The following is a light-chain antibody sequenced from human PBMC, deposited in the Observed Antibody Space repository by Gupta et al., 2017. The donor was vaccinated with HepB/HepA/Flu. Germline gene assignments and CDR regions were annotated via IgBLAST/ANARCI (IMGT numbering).Light chain of an antibody. J-gene: IGKJ1*01. CDR1: QNIINY. CDR2: AVS. Sequence: DIQMTQSPSSLSASVGDRVTITCRASQNIINYLNWYQQKLGKAPKILIDAVSSLQSGVPLRFSGTGSGTEFTLTISSLQPEDFATYYCQQSHSTPPTFGQGTKVEIK. V-gene: IGKV1-39*01. CDR3: QQSHSTPPT.